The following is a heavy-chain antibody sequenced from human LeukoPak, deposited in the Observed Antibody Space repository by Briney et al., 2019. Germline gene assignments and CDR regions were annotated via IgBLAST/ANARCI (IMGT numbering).Heavy chain of an antibody. CDR3: ARDRWGGVFDY. D-gene: IGHD3-16*01. CDR2: ISFDGSQK. J-gene: IGHJ4*02. Sequence: PGGSLRLSCAASGFTFSNYGMHWVRQAPGKGLEWVALISFDGSQKYYVDSVKGRFTISRDNAKNSLYLQMNSLRAEDTAVYYCARDRWGGVFDYWGQGTLVTVSS. V-gene: IGHV3-33*01. CDR1: GFTFSNYG.